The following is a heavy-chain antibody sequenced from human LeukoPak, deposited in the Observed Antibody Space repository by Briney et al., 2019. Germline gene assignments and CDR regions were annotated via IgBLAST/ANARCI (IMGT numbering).Heavy chain of an antibody. V-gene: IGHV3-30*04. CDR2: ISYDGSNK. CDR3: ARGTVTTFNYYGMDV. J-gene: IGHJ6*04. Sequence: RGSLRLSCAASGFTFSSYAMHWVRQAPGKGLAWVAVISYDGSNKYYADSVKGRFTISRDNSKNTLYLQMNSLRAEDTAVYYCARGTVTTFNYYGMDVWGKGTTVTVSS. D-gene: IGHD4-17*01. CDR1: GFTFSSYA.